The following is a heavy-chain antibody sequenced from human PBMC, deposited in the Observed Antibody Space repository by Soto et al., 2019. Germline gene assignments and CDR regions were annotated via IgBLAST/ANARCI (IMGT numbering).Heavy chain of an antibody. J-gene: IGHJ6*02. V-gene: IGHV1-69*13. CDR3: ARYSVGATDYYYYYGMDV. CDR2: IIPIFGTA. Sequence: GASVKVSCKASGGTFSSYAISWVRQAPGQGLEWMGGIIPIFGTANYAQKFQGRVTITADESTSTAYMELSSLRSEDTAVYYCARYSVGATDYYYYYGMDVWGQGTTVTVSS. CDR1: GGTFSSYA. D-gene: IGHD1-26*01.